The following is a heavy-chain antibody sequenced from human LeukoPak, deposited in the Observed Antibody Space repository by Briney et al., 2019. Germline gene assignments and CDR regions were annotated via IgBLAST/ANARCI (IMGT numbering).Heavy chain of an antibody. CDR1: GGSFSNNY. D-gene: IGHD1-1*01. CDR2: INHSGST. J-gene: IGHJ3*02. Sequence: SETLSLTCTVSGGSFSNNYWSWIRQPPGKGLEWIGEINHSGSTNYNPSLKSRVTISVDTSKNQFSLKLSSVTAADTAVYYCARGRRGTGRGTFDIWGQGTMVTVSS. CDR3: ARGRRGTGRGTFDI. V-gene: IGHV4-34*01.